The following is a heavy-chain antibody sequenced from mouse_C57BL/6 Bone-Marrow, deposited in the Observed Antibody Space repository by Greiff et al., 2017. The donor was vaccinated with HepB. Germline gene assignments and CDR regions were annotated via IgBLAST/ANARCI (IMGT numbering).Heavy chain of an antibody. CDR3: AKVVYGNDYAMDY. Sequence: VKLQQPGAELVKPGASVKMSCKASGYTFTSYWITWVKQRPGQGLEWIGDIYPGSGSTNYNEKFKSKATLTVDTSSSTAYMQLSSLTSEDSAVYYCAKVVYGNDYAMDYWGQGTSVTVSS. D-gene: IGHD2-1*01. J-gene: IGHJ4*01. CDR1: GYTFTSYW. V-gene: IGHV1-55*01. CDR2: IYPGSGST.